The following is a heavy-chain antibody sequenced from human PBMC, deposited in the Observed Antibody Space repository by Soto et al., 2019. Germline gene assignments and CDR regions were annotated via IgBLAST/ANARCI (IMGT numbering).Heavy chain of an antibody. CDR2: ISFDGTAT. Sequence: EVQLVESGGGLVQPGGSLRLSCVASGFTFSDSWMHWVRQAPGKGLMWVSRISFDGTATTSADSVRGRFIISRDNAKNPLFLQMSHLRADDTAMYYCVRDRRLRGHPFDIWGQGTVVTVSS. CDR1: GFTFSDSW. CDR3: VRDRRLRGHPFDI. V-gene: IGHV3-74*03. J-gene: IGHJ3*02. D-gene: IGHD2-21*02.